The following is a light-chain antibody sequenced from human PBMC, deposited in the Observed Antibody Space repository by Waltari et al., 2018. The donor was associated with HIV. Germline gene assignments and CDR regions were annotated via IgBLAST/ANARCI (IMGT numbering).Light chain of an antibody. J-gene: IGKJ4*01. Sequence: DIQMTQSPSSLSASVGDKVTITCRASQDISNSLSWFQQQPGKVPKLLVHGAFILQRGVPSRFRGSGSGTDYTLTISGLQAEDFATYFCQQYFGFPLTFGGGTRVDI. CDR2: GAF. V-gene: IGKV1-NL1*01. CDR3: QQYFGFPLT. CDR1: QDISNS.